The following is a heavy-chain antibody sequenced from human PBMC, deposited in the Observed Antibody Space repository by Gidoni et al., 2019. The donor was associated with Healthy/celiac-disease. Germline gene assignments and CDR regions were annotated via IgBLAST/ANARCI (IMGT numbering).Heavy chain of an antibody. D-gene: IGHD6-13*01. CDR3: ARDKRVRIAAAVSPFDY. Sequence: QVQLVESGGGVVQPGRSLRLFGAASGFPFGTYGLPVVRQAPGKGLEWVAVIWYDGSNKYYADSVKGRFTISRDNSKNTLYLQMNSLRAEDTAVYYCARDKRVRIAAAVSPFDYWGQGTLVTVSS. V-gene: IGHV3-33*01. CDR2: IWYDGSNK. J-gene: IGHJ4*02. CDR1: GFPFGTYG.